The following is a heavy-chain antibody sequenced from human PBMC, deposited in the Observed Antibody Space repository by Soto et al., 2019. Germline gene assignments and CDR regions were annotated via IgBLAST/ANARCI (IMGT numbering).Heavy chain of an antibody. V-gene: IGHV1-18*01. J-gene: IGHJ6*04. CDR1: GYTFTSYG. CDR3: ARSTLVLMVYAPMDV. Sequence: QVQLVQSGAEVKKPGASVKVSCKASGYTFTSYGISWVRQAPGQGLAGMGWISAYNGNTNYAQKLKGRVTMTTDTSTSTAYMELRSLRSDDTAVYYCARSTLVLMVYAPMDVWGKGATVTVSS. D-gene: IGHD2-8*01. CDR2: ISAYNGNT.